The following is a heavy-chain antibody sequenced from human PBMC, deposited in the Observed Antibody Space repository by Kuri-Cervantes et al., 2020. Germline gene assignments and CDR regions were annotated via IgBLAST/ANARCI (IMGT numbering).Heavy chain of an antibody. CDR3: ARGRIRGRLGDYIWGSYPEYFDY. D-gene: IGHD3-16*02. CDR1: GFTFTSSA. CDR2: IVVGSGNT. V-gene: IGHV1-58*01. Sequence: SVKVSCKASGFTFTSSAVQWVRQARGQRLEWIGWIVVGSGNTNYAQKFQGRVTMTRNTSISTAYMELSSLRSEDTAVYYCARGRIRGRLGDYIWGSYPEYFDYWGQGTLVTVSS. J-gene: IGHJ4*02.